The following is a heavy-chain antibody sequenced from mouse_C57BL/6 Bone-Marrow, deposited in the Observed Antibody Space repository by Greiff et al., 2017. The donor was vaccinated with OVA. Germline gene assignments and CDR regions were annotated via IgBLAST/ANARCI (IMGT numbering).Heavy chain of an antibody. CDR1: GYTFTSYW. CDR2: IDPSDSYT. J-gene: IGHJ4*01. V-gene: IGHV1-69*01. CDR3: ARGEDPFYAMDY. Sequence: VQLQQPGAELVMPGASVKLSCKASGYTFTSYWMHWVKQRPGQGLEWIGEIDPSDSYTNYNQKFKGKSTLTVDKSSSTAYMQLSSLTSEDSAVYYCARGEDPFYAMDYWGQGTSVTVSS.